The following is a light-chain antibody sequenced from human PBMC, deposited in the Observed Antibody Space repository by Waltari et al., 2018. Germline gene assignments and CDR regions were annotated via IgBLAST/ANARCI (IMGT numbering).Light chain of an antibody. CDR1: QSVGSY. CDR3: QQSYSTPLT. CDR2: DAS. J-gene: IGKJ4*01. Sequence: EIVLTQSPATLSLSPGERATPPARAIQSVGSYLAWYQQRPGQAPRLLISDASNRATGIPARFSGSGSETDFTLTISSLQPEDFATYYCQQSYSTPLTFGGGTKLEIK. V-gene: IGKV3-11*01.